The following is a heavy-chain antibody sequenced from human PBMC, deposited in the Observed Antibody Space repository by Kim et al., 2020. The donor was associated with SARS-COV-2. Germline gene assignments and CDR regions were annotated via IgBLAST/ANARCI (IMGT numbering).Heavy chain of an antibody. V-gene: IGHV3-49*03. Sequence: GGSLRLSCTASGFTFGDYAMSWFRQAPGKGLEWVGFIRSKAYGGTTEYAASVKGRFTISRDDSKSISYLQMNSLKTEDTAVYYCTRDRSIAARRSMDGYWGQGTLVTVSS. CDR1: GFTFGDYA. D-gene: IGHD6-6*01. CDR2: IRSKAYGGTT. J-gene: IGHJ4*02. CDR3: TRDRSIAARRSMDGY.